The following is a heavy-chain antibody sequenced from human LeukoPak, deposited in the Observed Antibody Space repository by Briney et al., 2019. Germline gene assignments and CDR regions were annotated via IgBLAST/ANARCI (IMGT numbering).Heavy chain of an antibody. CDR3: ARDWGAAGLWDY. J-gene: IGHJ4*02. CDR1: RFTFSNYN. CDR2: ISSSSSYI. Sequence: PGGSLRLSCAASRFTFSNYNMNWVRQAPGEGLEWVSSISSSSSYIYYADSVKGRFTISRDNAKNSLYLQMNSLRAGDTAIYYCARDWGAAGLWDYWGQGTLVTVSS. D-gene: IGHD6-13*01. V-gene: IGHV3-21*04.